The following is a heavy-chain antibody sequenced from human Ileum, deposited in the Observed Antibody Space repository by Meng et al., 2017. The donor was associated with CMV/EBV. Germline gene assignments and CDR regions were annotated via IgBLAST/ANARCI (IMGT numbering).Heavy chain of an antibody. Sequence: GESLKISCAASGFTFDDYGMSWVRQAPGKGLEWVSGINWNGGSTGYADSVKGRFTISRDNAKNSLYLQMNSLRAKDTALYYCARDNDSSGYYYSGMDVWGQGTTVTVSS. D-gene: IGHD3-22*01. J-gene: IGHJ6*02. CDR3: ARDNDSSGYYYSGMDV. V-gene: IGHV3-20*04. CDR1: GFTFDDYG. CDR2: INWNGGST.